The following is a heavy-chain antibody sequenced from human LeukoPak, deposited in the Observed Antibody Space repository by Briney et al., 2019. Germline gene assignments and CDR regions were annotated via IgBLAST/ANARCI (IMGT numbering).Heavy chain of an antibody. CDR1: GYSFTSYD. D-gene: IGHD3-3*01. Sequence: ASVKVSCKASGYSFTSYDINWVRQATGQGLEWMAWMNPNSGNTGYAQKFQGRVTMTTDTSTSTAYMELRSLRSDDTAVYYCARDGRLLYDFWIPTGLPDYWGQGTLVTVSS. CDR3: ARDGRLLYDFWIPTGLPDY. J-gene: IGHJ4*02. V-gene: IGHV1-8*02. CDR2: MNPNSGNT.